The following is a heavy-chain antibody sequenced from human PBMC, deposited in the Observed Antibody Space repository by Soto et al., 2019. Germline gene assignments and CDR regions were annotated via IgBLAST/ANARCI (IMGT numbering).Heavy chain of an antibody. Sequence: QVQPVQSGAEVKKPGASVKVACMASGYTFTSSGMSWVRQAPGQGLGWMGWISAHTGSSEYAQRFQGRVTMTTCRSTSTAYMELRGLRSDDTAVYYCARAFFYHGSDSRGYFFDAFDFWGPGTLVTVSS. V-gene: IGHV1-18*01. CDR2: ISAHTGSS. CDR3: ARAFFYHGSDSRGYFFDAFDF. CDR1: GYTFTSSG. D-gene: IGHD3-22*01. J-gene: IGHJ3*01.